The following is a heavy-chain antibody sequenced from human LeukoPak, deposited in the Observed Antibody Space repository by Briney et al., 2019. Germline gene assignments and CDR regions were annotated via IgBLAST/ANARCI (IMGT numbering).Heavy chain of an antibody. J-gene: IGHJ1*01. CDR3: ARGYYDSSDYEYFQH. V-gene: IGHV1-2*02. CDR2: INPNSGGT. Sequence: PRASVKVSCKASGYTFTDYYMHWVRQAPGQGLEWMGWINPNSGGTNSAQKFQGRVTMTRDTSIITAYMELSRLRSDDMAVYFCARGYYDSSDYEYFQHWGQGTLVTVSS. CDR1: GYTFTDYY. D-gene: IGHD3-22*01.